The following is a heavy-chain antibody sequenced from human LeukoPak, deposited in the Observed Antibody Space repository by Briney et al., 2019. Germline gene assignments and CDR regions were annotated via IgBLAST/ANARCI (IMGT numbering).Heavy chain of an antibody. CDR2: INPNSGGT. CDR3: ARAAPYYYESSGYQTLDY. D-gene: IGHD3-22*01. J-gene: IGHJ4*02. V-gene: IGHV1-2*02. CDR1: VYTFTGYY. Sequence: ASVTVSCKASVYTFTGYYMHWVRQAPGQGLEWMGWINPNSGGTNYAQKFQGRVTMTRDTSISTAYMELSRLRSDDTAVYYCARAAPYYYESSGYQTLDYWGQGTLVTVSS.